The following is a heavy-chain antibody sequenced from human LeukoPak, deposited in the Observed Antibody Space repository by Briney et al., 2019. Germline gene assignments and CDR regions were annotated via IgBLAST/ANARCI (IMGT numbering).Heavy chain of an antibody. Sequence: ASETLSLTCTVSGGSISSYYWSWIRQPPGKGLEWIGYIYYSGSTNYNPSLKSRVTISVDTSKNQFSLKLSSVTAADTAVYYCAGDRWPGTPDYFDCWGQGTLVTVSS. D-gene: IGHD1-26*01. J-gene: IGHJ4*02. CDR1: GGSISSYY. CDR3: AGDRWPGTPDYFDC. CDR2: IYYSGST. V-gene: IGHV4-59*01.